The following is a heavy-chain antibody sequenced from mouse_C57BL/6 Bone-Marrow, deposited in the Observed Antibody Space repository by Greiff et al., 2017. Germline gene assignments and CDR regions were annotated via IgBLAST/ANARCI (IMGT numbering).Heavy chain of an antibody. CDR3: ARAGLGHYLDY. D-gene: IGHD2-4*01. Sequence: VKLVESGAELVRPGASVKLSCKASGYTFTDYYINWVKQRPGQGLEWIARIYPGSGNTYYNEKFKGKATLTAEKSSSTAYMQLSSLTSEDSAVYFCARAGLGHYLDYWGQGTTLTVSS. CDR1: GYTFTDYY. V-gene: IGHV1-76*01. CDR2: IYPGSGNT. J-gene: IGHJ2*01.